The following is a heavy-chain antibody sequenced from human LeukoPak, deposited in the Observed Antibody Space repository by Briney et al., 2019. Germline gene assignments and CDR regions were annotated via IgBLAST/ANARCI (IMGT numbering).Heavy chain of an antibody. D-gene: IGHD5-24*01. CDR1: GGSISSSSYY. CDR2: IYYSGST. V-gene: IGHV4-39*07. Sequence: PSETLSLTCTVSGGSISSSSYYWGWIRQPPGKGLEWIGSIYYSGSTYYNPSLKSRVTISVDTSKNQFSLKLSSVTAADTAVYYCARDSRVTKMATIISDYWGQGTLVTVSS. J-gene: IGHJ4*02. CDR3: ARDSRVTKMATIISDY.